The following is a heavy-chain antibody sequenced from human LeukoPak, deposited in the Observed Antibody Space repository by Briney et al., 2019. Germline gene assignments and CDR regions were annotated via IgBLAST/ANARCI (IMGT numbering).Heavy chain of an antibody. J-gene: IGHJ6*02. CDR3: ARDHYGDPGSEDYYYGMDV. D-gene: IGHD4-17*01. CDR1: GGSISSSNW. V-gene: IGHV4-4*02. CDR2: IYHSGST. Sequence: SETLSLTCAVSGGSISSSNWWSWVRQPPGKGLEWIGEIYHSGSTNYNPSLKSRVTISVDKSKNQFSLKLSSVTAADTAVYYCARDHYGDPGSEDYYYGMDVWGQGTTVTVSS.